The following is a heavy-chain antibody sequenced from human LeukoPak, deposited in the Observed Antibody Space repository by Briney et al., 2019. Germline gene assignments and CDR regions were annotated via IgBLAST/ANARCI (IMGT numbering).Heavy chain of an antibody. CDR3: ARAQITIFGVVTYSLDY. Sequence: GGSLRLSRAPPGFSYISYNKNWVRQAPGKGLEWVSSISSSSRYIYYADSVKGRFTISRDNAKNSLYLQMNSLRAEDTAVYYCARAQITIFGVVTYSLDYWGQGTLVTVSS. D-gene: IGHD3-3*01. J-gene: IGHJ4*02. CDR1: GFSYISYN. CDR2: ISSSSRYI. V-gene: IGHV3-21*01.